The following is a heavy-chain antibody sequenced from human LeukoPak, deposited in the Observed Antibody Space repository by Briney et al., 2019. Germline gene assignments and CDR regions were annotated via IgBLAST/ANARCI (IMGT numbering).Heavy chain of an antibody. V-gene: IGHV3-21*01. CDR1: GFTISSYS. Sequence: GGSLRRSCAASGFTISSYSRNWVRQAPGKGLEWVSSISSSSSYIYYADSVKGRFTISRDNAKNSLYLQMNSLRAEDTAADYCASVRYCSSTSCLEGALDPWGQGTLVTVSS. J-gene: IGHJ5*02. D-gene: IGHD2-2*01. CDR2: ISSSSSYI. CDR3: ASVRYCSSTSCLEGALDP.